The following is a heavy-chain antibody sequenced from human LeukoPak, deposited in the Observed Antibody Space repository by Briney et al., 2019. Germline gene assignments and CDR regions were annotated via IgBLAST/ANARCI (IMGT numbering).Heavy chain of an antibody. CDR2: INSDGSST. CDR1: GFTFSSYW. V-gene: IGHV3-74*01. D-gene: IGHD5-18*01. J-gene: IGHJ4*02. Sequence: QPGGSLRLSCAASGFTFSSYWMHWVRQAPGKGLVWVSRINSDGSSTSYADSAKGRFTISGDNAKNTLYLQMNSLRAEDRAVYYCARGYSYGYRIDYWGQGTLVTVSS. CDR3: ARGYSYGYRIDY.